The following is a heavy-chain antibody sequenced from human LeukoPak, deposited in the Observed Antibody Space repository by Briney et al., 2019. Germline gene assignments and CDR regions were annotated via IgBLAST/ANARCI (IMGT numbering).Heavy chain of an antibody. J-gene: IGHJ3*01. CDR3: ARDPGGPPNSL. V-gene: IGHV3-48*01. D-gene: IGHD1-1*01. CDR2: ISSSSSTI. CDR1: GFTFSSYS. Sequence: PGGSLRLSCAASGFTFSSYSMNWVRQAPGKGLERVSYISSSSSTIYYADSVKGRFTISRDNAKNSLYLQMNSLRAEDTAVYYCARDPGGPPNSLWGQGTMVTVSS.